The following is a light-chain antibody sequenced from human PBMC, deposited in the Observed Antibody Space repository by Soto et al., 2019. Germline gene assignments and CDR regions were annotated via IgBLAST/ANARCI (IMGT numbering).Light chain of an antibody. CDR1: SSNIGAGYP. CDR3: QSYDSSLSRRWL. Sequence: QAVLTQPPSVSGAPGKRVTISCTGSSSNIGAGYPVHWYQQLPGTAPKLLLAGNRPSGVPDRFSVSKSGASASLAITGLQAEDEADYYCQSYDSSLSRRWLFGGGPKLTVL. CDR2: G. V-gene: IGLV1-40*01. J-gene: IGLJ3*02.